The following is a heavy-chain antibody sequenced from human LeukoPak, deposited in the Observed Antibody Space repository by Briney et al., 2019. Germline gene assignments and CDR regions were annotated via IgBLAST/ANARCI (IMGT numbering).Heavy chain of an antibody. D-gene: IGHD5-18*01. CDR1: GFTFSSYA. Sequence: LAGGSLRLSCAVSGFTFSSYAMSWVRQAPGKGLEWVPAISGSGGSTYYADSVKGRFTISRDNSKNTLYLQMNSLRAEDTAVYYCAKDHEDTALDYWGQGTLVTVSS. J-gene: IGHJ4*02. CDR3: AKDHEDTALDY. CDR2: ISGSGGST. V-gene: IGHV3-23*01.